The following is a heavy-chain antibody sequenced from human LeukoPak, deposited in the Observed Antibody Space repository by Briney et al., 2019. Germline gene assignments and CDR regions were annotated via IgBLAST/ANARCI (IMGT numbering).Heavy chain of an antibody. CDR3: AKGRQGGGVPAAHDY. D-gene: IGHD2-2*01. J-gene: IGHJ4*02. V-gene: IGHV1-2*04. CDR1: GYTFTGYY. Sequence: ASVKVSCKASGYTFTGYYMHWVRQAPGQGLEWMGWINPNSGGTNYAQKFQGWVTMTRDTSISTAYMELSRLRSDDTAVYYCAKGRQGGGVPAAHDYWGQGTLVTVSS. CDR2: INPNSGGT.